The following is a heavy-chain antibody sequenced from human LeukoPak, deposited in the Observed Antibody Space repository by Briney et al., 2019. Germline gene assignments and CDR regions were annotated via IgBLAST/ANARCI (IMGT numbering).Heavy chain of an antibody. CDR3: ARETLAGFGELLYDY. J-gene: IGHJ4*02. CDR1: GGSISSGSYY. V-gene: IGHV4-61*02. Sequence: PSETLSLTCTVSGGSISSGSYYWSWIRQPAGKGLEWIGRIYTSGSTNYNPSLKSRVTISVDTSKNQFSLKLSSVTAADTAVYYCARETLAGFGELLYDYWGQGTLVTVSS. CDR2: IYTSGST. D-gene: IGHD3-10*01.